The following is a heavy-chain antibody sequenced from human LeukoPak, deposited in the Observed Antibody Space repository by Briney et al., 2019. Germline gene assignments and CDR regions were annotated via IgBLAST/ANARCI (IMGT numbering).Heavy chain of an antibody. CDR3: ARHAGPGRFDP. CDR1: GGSISSYY. V-gene: IGHV4-59*08. Sequence: SETLSLTCTVSGGSISSYYWSWIRQPPGKGLEWIGYIYYSGSTNYNPSLKSRVTISVDTSKNQFSLKLSSVTAADTAVYYCARHAGPGRFDPWGQGTLVTVSS. CDR2: IYYSGST. J-gene: IGHJ5*02.